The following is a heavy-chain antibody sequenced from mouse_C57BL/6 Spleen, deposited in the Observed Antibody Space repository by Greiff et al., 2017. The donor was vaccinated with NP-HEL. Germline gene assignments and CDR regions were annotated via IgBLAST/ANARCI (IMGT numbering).Heavy chain of an antibody. J-gene: IGHJ4*01. CDR1: GYTFTSYW. CDR3: ARPSYGSSYNYAMDY. V-gene: IGHV1-69*01. Sequence: QVQLQQPGAELVMPGASVKLSCKASGYTFTSYWMHWVKQRPGQGLEWIGEIDPSDSYTNYNQKFKGKSTLSVDKSSSTAYMQLSSLTSEDSAVYYCARPSYGSSYNYAMDYWGQGTSVTVSS. CDR2: IDPSDSYT. D-gene: IGHD1-1*01.